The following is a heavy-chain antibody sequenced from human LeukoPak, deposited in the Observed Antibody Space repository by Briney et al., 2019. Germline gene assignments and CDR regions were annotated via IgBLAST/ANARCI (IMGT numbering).Heavy chain of an antibody. J-gene: IGHJ4*02. CDR2: IYYSGST. CDR3: ARGVPAAPSDYFDY. V-gene: IGHV4-59*01. D-gene: IGHD2-2*01. Sequence: PSETLSLTCTVSGGSISSYYWSWIRQPPGKGLEWIGDIYYSGSTNYNPSLKSRVTISVDTSKNQFSLKLSSVTAADTAVYYCARGVPAAPSDYFDYWGQGTLVTVSS. CDR1: GGSISSYY.